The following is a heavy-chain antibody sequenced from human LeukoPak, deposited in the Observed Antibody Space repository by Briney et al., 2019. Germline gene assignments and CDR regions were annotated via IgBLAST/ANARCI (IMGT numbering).Heavy chain of an antibody. Sequence: GGSLRLSCAASGFTFGSYWMSWVRQAPGKGLEWVSNIKQDGCEKYYVDSVKGRFTISRDNAKNSLYLQMNSLRAEDTAVYYCARDRRWFGSGYGMDVWGKGTTVTVSS. V-gene: IGHV3-7*01. J-gene: IGHJ6*04. D-gene: IGHD3-10*01. CDR2: IKQDGCEK. CDR3: ARDRRWFGSGYGMDV. CDR1: GFTFGSYW.